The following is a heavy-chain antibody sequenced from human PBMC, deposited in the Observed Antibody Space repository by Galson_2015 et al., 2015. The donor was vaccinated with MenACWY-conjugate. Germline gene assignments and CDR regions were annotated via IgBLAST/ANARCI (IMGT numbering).Heavy chain of an antibody. CDR1: GFTFSGST. J-gene: IGHJ4*02. D-gene: IGHD6-19*01. Sequence: SLRLSCAASGFTFSGSTMHWVRQASGKGLEWVGRIRTKINNYATEYAASVKGRFTISREDSKNTAYLQMNSLKTEDTAIYYCTRHINSSGIFDYWGQGTLVTVSS. V-gene: IGHV3-73*01. CDR2: IRTKINNYAT. CDR3: TRHINSSGIFDY.